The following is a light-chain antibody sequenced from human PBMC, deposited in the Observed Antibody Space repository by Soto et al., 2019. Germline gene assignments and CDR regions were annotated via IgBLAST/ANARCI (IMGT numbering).Light chain of an antibody. CDR2: DVS. CDR1: TNDVGAYDY. CDR3: TSYTTGDTLA. J-gene: IGLJ2*01. Sequence: QSALTQPASVSGSPGQSITISCTGTTNDVGAYDYVSWYQHHPGKAPRLMIFDVSDRPSGVSNRFSGSKSGNTASLTISGLQAEDEADHYCTSYTTGDTLAFGGGTKLTVL. V-gene: IGLV2-14*03.